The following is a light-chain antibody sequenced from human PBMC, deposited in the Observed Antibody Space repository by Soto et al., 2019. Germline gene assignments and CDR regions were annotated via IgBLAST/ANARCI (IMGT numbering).Light chain of an antibody. Sequence: QSALSQPASVSGSPGQSITISCTGTSSDVGGFEYVSWYQHQPGKAPKLIIYDVTKRPPGVSNRFSGSKSGNTASLTISGTQAEDEGDYYCGSITRSSTSVFGTGTKVTVL. CDR1: SSDVGGFEY. J-gene: IGLJ1*01. CDR2: DVT. CDR3: GSITRSSTSV. V-gene: IGLV2-14*01.